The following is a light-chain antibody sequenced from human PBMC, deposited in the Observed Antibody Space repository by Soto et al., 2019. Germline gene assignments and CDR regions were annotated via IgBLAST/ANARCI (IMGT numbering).Light chain of an antibody. CDR2: LKSDGSH. J-gene: IGLJ3*02. Sequence: QSVLTQSPSASASLGASVKLTCTLSRGHSTYTIAWHQQQPDKGPRYLMKLKSDGSHSKGDGIPDRFSGSSSGAERYLTISSLQSEDEADYYCQTWGTGIRVFGGGTKLPS. CDR3: QTWGTGIRV. CDR1: RGHSTYT. V-gene: IGLV4-69*01.